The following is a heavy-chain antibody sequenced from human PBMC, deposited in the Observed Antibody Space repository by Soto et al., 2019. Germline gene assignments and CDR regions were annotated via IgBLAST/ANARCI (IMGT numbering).Heavy chain of an antibody. CDR2: INPNSGGT. J-gene: IGHJ6*02. CDR1: GYTFTGYY. D-gene: IGHD2-15*01. CDR3: AINYNAAATYYYYGMDV. Sequence: VSVKVSCKASGYTFTGYYMHWVRQAPGQGLEWMGWINPNSGGTNYAQKFQGWVTMTRDTSISTAYMELSRLRSDDTAVYYCAINYNAAATYYYYGMDVWGQGTTVTVSS. V-gene: IGHV1-2*04.